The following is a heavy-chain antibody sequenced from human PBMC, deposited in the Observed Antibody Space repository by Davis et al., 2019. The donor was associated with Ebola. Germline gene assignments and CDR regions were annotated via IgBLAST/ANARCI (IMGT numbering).Heavy chain of an antibody. CDR3: ARRRGDGTVDY. D-gene: IGHD3-16*01. J-gene: IGHJ4*02. V-gene: IGHV4-39*01. CDR1: GGSISSSSYY. Sequence: PGGSLRLSCTVSGGSISSSSYYWGWIRQPPGKGLEWIGSIYYSGSTYYNPSLKSRVTISVDTSKNQFSLKLSSVTAADTAVYYCARRRGDGTVDYWGQGTLVTVSS. CDR2: IYYSGST.